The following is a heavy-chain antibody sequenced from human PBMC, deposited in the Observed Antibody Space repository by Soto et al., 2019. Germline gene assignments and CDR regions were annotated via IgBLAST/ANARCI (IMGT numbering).Heavy chain of an antibody. V-gene: IGHV3-9*01. CDR3: AKDTLICSGGSCYDQVY. CDR2: ISWNSGST. J-gene: IGHJ4*02. CDR1: GFTFDDYA. D-gene: IGHD2-15*01. Sequence: GGSLRLSCAASGFTFDDYAMHWVRQAPGKGLEWVSGISWNSGSTGYADSVKGRFTISRDNAKNSLYLQMNSLRAEDTALYYCAKDTLICSGGSCYDQVYWGQGTLVTVSS.